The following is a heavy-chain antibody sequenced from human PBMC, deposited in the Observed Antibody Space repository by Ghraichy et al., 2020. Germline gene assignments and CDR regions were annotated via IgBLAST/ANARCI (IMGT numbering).Heavy chain of an antibody. V-gene: IGHV3-53*01. D-gene: IGHD7-27*01. J-gene: IGHJ3*02. CDR3: ARGWEGAWGALNI. CDR1: GLTVSSNY. Sequence: GGSLRLSCAASGLTVSSNYMSWVRQAAGKGLEWVSVLQSGGTTYYADSVKGRFTISRDNSKNTMYLQMNSLRAEDTAVYYCARGWEGAWGALNIWGQGTMVTVSS. CDR2: LQSGGTT.